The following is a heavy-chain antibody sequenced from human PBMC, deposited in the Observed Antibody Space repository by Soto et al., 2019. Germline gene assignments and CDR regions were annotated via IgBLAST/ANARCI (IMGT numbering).Heavy chain of an antibody. J-gene: IGHJ5*02. CDR1: GFSF. V-gene: IGHV3-48*02. CDR3: AREYVPCSARSCHGPGFDP. CDR2: IDSSRSVI. Sequence: SLRVSVSASGFSFDWVRQAPGSWLDWVASIDSSRSVIYYAYSVKGRFTISRDNAKNSLYLQMNSLRDEDTAVYYCAREYVPCSARSCHGPGFDPWGPGTLLTVSS. D-gene: IGHD2-15*01.